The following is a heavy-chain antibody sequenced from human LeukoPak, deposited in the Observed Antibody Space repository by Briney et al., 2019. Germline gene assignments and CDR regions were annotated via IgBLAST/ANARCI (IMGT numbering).Heavy chain of an antibody. J-gene: IGHJ4*02. CDR2: ISKIGSDT. Sequence: GGSLRLSCAAFGFTFSDYYMSWIRQAPGKGLEWVSYISKIGSDTDFADSVKGRFTISRDNAKNSLCLQMNSLRAEDTAVYYCARVGATGTADYWGQGTLVTVSS. CDR3: ARVGATGTADY. CDR1: GFTFSDYY. D-gene: IGHD1-1*01. V-gene: IGHV3-11*06.